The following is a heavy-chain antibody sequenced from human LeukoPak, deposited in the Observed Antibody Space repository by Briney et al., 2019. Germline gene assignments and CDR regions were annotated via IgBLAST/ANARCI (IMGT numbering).Heavy chain of an antibody. D-gene: IGHD2-15*01. V-gene: IGHV3-48*02. CDR2: ISSGSSTI. CDR1: GFTFSSYS. J-gene: IGHJ2*01. Sequence: GGSLRLSCAASGFTFSSYSMNWVRQPPGKGLEWVSYISSGSSTIYYADSVKGRFTISRDNAKNSLYLQMNSLRDEDTAVYYCAREFPYCSGGSCYSRSYWYFDLWGRGTLVTDSS. CDR3: AREFPYCSGGSCYSRSYWYFDL.